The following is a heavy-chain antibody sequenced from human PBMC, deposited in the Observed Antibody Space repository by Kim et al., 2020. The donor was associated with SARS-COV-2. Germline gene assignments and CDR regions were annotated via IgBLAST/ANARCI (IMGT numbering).Heavy chain of an antibody. V-gene: IGHV5-10-1*01. CDR3: ARHPLEPKGMDV. Sequence: NYSPSFQGHVTISADKSISTAYLQWSSLKASDTAMYYCARHPLEPKGMDVWGQGTTVTVSS. J-gene: IGHJ6*02.